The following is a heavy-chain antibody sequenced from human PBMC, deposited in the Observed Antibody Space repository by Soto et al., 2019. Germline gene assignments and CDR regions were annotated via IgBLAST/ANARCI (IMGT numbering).Heavy chain of an antibody. CDR1: GFPFSSYG. D-gene: IGHD6-13*01. CDR2: ISSNSAYI. Sequence: GGSLSLSCAASGFPFSSYGMNWVRQAPGKGLEWVSTISSNSAYIYYTDALRGRFTISRDNAKNSLHLQMNSLRAEDTAVYYCTRDASRDSSARGWFDPWGPGTLVTVSS. CDR3: TRDASRDSSARGWFDP. J-gene: IGHJ5*02. V-gene: IGHV3-21*01.